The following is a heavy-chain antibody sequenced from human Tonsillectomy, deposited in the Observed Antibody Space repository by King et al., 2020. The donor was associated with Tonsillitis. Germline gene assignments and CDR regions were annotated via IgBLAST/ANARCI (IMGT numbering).Heavy chain of an antibody. CDR1: GFSPSTSGMC. J-gene: IGHJ6*03. CDR2: IDWDGEK. Sequence: ITLKESGPALVKPTQTLTLTCTFSGFSPSTSGMCLSWVRQPPGKAPEWLARIDWDGEKDYHTTLQRRLTISKDTSKNQVVPTMTNMDPVDTATYYCARTRVGGTRRGFHMDVWGKGTTVTVSS. CDR3: ARTRVGGTRRGFHMDV. D-gene: IGHD2-15*01. V-gene: IGHV2-70*15.